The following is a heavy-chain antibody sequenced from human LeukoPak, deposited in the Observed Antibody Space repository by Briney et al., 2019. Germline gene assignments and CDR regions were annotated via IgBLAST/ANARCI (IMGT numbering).Heavy chain of an antibody. J-gene: IGHJ4*02. V-gene: IGHV1-69*05. CDR3: ARTSRGGYSGYDPNFDY. CDR2: IIPIFGTA. CDR1: GGTFSSYA. D-gene: IGHD5-12*01. Sequence: WASVKVSCKASGGTFSSYAISWVRQAPGQGLEWMGRIIPIFGTANYAQKFQGRVTITTDESTSTAYMELSSLRSEDTAVYYCARTSRGGYSGYDPNFDYWGQGTLVTVSS.